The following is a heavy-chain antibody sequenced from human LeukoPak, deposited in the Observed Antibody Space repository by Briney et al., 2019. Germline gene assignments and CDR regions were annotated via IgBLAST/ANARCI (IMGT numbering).Heavy chain of an antibody. J-gene: IGHJ4*02. CDR2: IRRKADGGTT. Sequence: GGSLRLSCTASRFTFGEYAMSWFRQAPGRGREWVGFIRRKADGGTTEYAASVKGRFTISRDDSKSIAYLQMNSLKTEDTAVYYCTRGHHDYRNVGYYFDYWGQGTLVTVSS. D-gene: IGHD4-11*01. V-gene: IGHV3-49*03. CDR1: RFTFGEYA. CDR3: TRGHHDYRNVGYYFDY.